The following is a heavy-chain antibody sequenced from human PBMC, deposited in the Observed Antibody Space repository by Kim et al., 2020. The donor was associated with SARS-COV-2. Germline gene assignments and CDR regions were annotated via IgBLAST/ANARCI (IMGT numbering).Heavy chain of an antibody. CDR2: IYYSGST. Sequence: SETLSLTCTVSGGSISSYYWSWIRQPPGKGLEWIGYIYYSGSTNYNPSLKSRVTISVDTSKNQFSLKLSSVTAADTAVYYCARHGSSGWPPTRWFDPWGQGTLVTVSS. CDR3: ARHGSSGWPPTRWFDP. J-gene: IGHJ5*02. CDR1: GGSISSYY. D-gene: IGHD6-19*01. V-gene: IGHV4-59*08.